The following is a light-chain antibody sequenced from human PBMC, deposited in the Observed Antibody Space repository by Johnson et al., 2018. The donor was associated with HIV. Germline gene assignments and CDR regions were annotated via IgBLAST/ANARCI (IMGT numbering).Light chain of an antibody. CDR1: VSNIESYF. CDR2: EDN. Sequence: QFVLTQPPSVSAAPGQTVNISCSGNVSNIESYFVSWYQQLPGAAPTLLIYEDNRRPSGVPDRFSGSKSGPSATLGITGLQTGDEADYFCCTWDHSLRTAFFGPGTKVTVL. J-gene: IGLJ1*01. CDR3: CTWDHSLRTAF. V-gene: IGLV1-51*02.